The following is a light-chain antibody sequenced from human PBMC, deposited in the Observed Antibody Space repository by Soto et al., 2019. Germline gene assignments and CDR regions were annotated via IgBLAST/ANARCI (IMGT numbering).Light chain of an antibody. V-gene: IGLV1-47*01. J-gene: IGLJ1*01. CDR1: SSNIGSNY. Sequence: QAVVTQLPSASGTPGQRVTISCSGSSSNIGSNYVYWYQQLPGTAPKLLIYRNNQRPSGVPDRFSGSKSGTSASLAISGLRSEDEADYYCAAWDDSLSEVFGTGTKVTVL. CDR3: AAWDDSLSEV. CDR2: RNN.